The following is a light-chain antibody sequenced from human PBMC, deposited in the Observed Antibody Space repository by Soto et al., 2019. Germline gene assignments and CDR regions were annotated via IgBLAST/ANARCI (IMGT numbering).Light chain of an antibody. CDR1: QSLSSSY. Sequence: EIVLTQSPGTLSLSPGERATLSCRASQSLSSSYLAWYQQKPGQAPRLLIYNASRRATGIPDRVSGSGSGTDSTLTISRLEPEDGAVYYCQQYHSSPWTFGQGTKVEIK. CDR3: QQYHSSPWT. V-gene: IGKV3-20*01. CDR2: NAS. J-gene: IGKJ1*01.